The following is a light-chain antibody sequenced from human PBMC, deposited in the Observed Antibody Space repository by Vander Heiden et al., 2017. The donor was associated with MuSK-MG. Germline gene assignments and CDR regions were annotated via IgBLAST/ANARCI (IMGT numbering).Light chain of an antibody. J-gene: IGLJ2*01. CDR1: VLAKKY. CDR2: KDR. CDR3: YSAADNTRV. Sequence: SYELTQPSSVSVSPGQTARITCSGDVLAKKYARWFQQKPGQAPVLVIYKDRERAAGIPERFAGSSSGTTVTLTISGAQVEDEADYYCYSAADNTRVFGGGTKLTVL. V-gene: IGLV3-27*01.